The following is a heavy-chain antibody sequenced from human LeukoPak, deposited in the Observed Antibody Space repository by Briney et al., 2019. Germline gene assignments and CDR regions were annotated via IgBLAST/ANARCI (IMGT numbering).Heavy chain of an antibody. CDR2: IYHSGST. J-gene: IGHJ4*02. CDR1: GYSISSGYY. Sequence: SETLSLTCTVSGYSISSGYYWGWIRQPPGKGLEWIGSIYHSGSTYYNPSLKSRVTISVDTSKNQFSLKLSSVTAADTAVYYCATLARLAAAGTSPRPYWGQGTLVTVSS. V-gene: IGHV4-38-2*02. CDR3: ATLARLAAAGTSPRPY. D-gene: IGHD6-13*01.